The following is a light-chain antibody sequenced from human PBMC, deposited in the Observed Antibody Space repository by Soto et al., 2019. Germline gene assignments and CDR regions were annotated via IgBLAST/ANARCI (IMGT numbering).Light chain of an antibody. CDR3: KQYNNWPPIT. J-gene: IGKJ5*01. CDR1: QSVSSN. Sequence: IVMTQSPATLSVSPGERATLSCRASQSVSSNLAWYQQKPGQAPRLLIYGASTRATGIPARFSGRGSGTEFTLTISSLQSEDFAVYYCKQYNNWPPITFGQGTRLEIK. V-gene: IGKV3-15*01. CDR2: GAS.